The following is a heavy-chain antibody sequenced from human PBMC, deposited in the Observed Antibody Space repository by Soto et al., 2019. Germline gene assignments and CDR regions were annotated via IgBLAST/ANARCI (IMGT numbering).Heavy chain of an antibody. CDR3: TRAESPDTVYLSDH. D-gene: IGHD2-8*01. J-gene: IGHJ4*01. Sequence: PGGSLRLSCTTSGFTFENYAINWVRQAPGKGLEWVGLIRNQTYGGTPEYAASIKGRFTISRDDSNDIASLQMNRLYTEDSAVYYCTRAESPDTVYLSDHWAQGTLVTVSS. V-gene: IGHV3-49*04. CDR2: IRNQTYGGTP. CDR1: GFTFENYA.